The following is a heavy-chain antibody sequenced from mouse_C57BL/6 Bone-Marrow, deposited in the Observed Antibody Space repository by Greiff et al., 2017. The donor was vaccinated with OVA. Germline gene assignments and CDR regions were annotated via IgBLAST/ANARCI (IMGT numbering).Heavy chain of an antibody. V-gene: IGHV1-26*01. CDR3: ARSEDGYLFDY. CDR2: INPNNGGT. Sequence: EVQLQQSGPELVKPGASVKISCKASGYTFTDYYMNWVKQSHGKSLEWIGDINPNNGGTSYNQKFKGKATLTVDKSSSTAYMELRSLTSEDSAVYYCARSEDGYLFDYWGQGTTLTVSS. CDR1: GYTFTDYY. J-gene: IGHJ2*01. D-gene: IGHD2-3*01.